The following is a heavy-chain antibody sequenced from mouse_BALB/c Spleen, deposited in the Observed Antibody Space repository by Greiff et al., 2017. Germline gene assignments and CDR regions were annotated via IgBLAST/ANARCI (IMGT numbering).Heavy chain of an antibody. CDR3: ARSEWDPSYDWFAY. CDR1: GYAFTNYL. J-gene: IGHJ3*01. D-gene: IGHD2-12*01. CDR2: INPGSGGT. V-gene: IGHV1-54*01. Sequence: QVQLKQSGAELVRPGTSVKVSCKASGYAFTNYLIEWVKQRPGQGLEWIGVINPGSGGTNYNEKFKGKATLTADKSSSTAYMQLSSLTSDDSAVFFCARSEWDPSYDWFAYWGQGTLVTVSA.